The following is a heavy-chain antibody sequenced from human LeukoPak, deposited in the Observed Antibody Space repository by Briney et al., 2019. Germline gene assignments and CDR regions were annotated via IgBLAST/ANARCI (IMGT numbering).Heavy chain of an antibody. CDR2: ISGNGGST. CDR1: GFTFSSYA. J-gene: IGHJ4*02. Sequence: GVSLRLSCAASGFTFSSYAMSWVRQAPGKGLEGVSAISGNGGSTYYADSVKGRFTISRDNSKNTLWLQMNSLRAEDTAAYYCAKDRQPSHSSGWYPLDYWGQGTLVTVSS. D-gene: IGHD6-19*01. CDR3: AKDRQPSHSSGWYPLDY. V-gene: IGHV3-23*01.